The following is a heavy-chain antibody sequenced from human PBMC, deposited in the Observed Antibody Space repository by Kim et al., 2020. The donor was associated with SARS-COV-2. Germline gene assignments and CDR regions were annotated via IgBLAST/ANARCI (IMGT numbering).Heavy chain of an antibody. Sequence: EYADSVKGRFTVSRDNSNNTLHRQVSSLRPEDTAIYYCSRDVMRRDDYWGQGTLVTVSS. D-gene: IGHD2-21*01. V-gene: IGHV3-23*01. CDR3: SRDVMRRDDY. J-gene: IGHJ4*02.